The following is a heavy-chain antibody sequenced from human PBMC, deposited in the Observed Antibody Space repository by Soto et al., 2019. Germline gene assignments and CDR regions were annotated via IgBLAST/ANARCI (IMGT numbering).Heavy chain of an antibody. D-gene: IGHD3-10*01. CDR2: INAVNGNT. V-gene: IGHV1-3*01. J-gene: IGHJ4*02. CDR3: ARESRRDYYGSGSYYN. CDR1: GYTFTSYA. Sequence: QVQLVQSGAEVKKPGASVKVSCKASGYTFTSYAMHWVRKAPGQRLEWMGWINAVNGNTKYSQKFQGRVTITRDTSASTAYMELSSLRSEDTAVYYCARESRRDYYGSGSYYNWGQGTLVTVSS.